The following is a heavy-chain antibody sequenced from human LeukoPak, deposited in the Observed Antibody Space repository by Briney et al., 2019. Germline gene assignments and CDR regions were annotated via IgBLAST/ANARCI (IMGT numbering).Heavy chain of an antibody. CDR3: ARRSYGYYGSGSYYSDY. Sequence: GASVKVSCKASGYTFTGYYMHWVRQAPGQGLEWMGWINPNSGGTNYAQKFQGRVTMTRDTSISTAYMDLSRLRSADTAVYYCARRSYGYYGSGSYYSDYWGQGTLVTVSS. V-gene: IGHV1-2*02. J-gene: IGHJ4*02. CDR1: GYTFTGYY. D-gene: IGHD3-10*01. CDR2: INPNSGGT.